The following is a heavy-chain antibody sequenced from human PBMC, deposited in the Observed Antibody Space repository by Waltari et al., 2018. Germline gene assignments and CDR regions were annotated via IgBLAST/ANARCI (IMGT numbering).Heavy chain of an antibody. J-gene: IGHJ6*02. CDR2: ISSSSSYI. Sequence: LEWVSSISSSSSYIYYADSVKGRFTISRDNAKNSLYLQMNSLRAEDTAVYYCARYGSGGTTTRPYGMDVWGQGTTVTVSS. CDR3: ARYGSGGTTTRPYGMDV. D-gene: IGHD2-15*01. V-gene: IGHV3-21*04.